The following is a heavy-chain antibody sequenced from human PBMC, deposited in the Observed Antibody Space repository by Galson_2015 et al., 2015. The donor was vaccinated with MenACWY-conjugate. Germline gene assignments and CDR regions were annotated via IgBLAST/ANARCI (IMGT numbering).Heavy chain of an antibody. CDR3: TRRLVRGVIIRDFDS. D-gene: IGHD3-10*01. V-gene: IGHV3-7*01. Sequence: SLRLSCAASGFTFSGHWISWVRQAPGKGLEWVANINKDGREKNYVDSVKGRFTISRDNAKNSLYLQMNSLRAEDTAVYYCTRRLVRGVIIRDFDSWGQGTLVTVSS. CDR1: GFTFSGHW. CDR2: INKDGREK. J-gene: IGHJ4*02.